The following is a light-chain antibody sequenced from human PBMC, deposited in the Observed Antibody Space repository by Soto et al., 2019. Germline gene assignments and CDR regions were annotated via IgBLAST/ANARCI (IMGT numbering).Light chain of an antibody. Sequence: QSVLTQPPSVSAAPGQKVTISCSGSSSNIGNNYVSWYQQLPGTAPELVIYDNNKRPSGIPDRFSGSKSGTSATLGITGLQTGDEADYYCGTWDGSLSAVVFGGGTKLTVL. CDR1: SSNIGNNY. J-gene: IGLJ2*01. CDR2: DNN. V-gene: IGLV1-51*01. CDR3: GTWDGSLSAVV.